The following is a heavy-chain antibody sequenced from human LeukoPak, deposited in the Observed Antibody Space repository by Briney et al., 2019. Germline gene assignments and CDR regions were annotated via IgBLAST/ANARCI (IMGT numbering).Heavy chain of an antibody. CDR1: GFTFSNAW. D-gene: IGHD3-3*01. V-gene: IGHV3-15*01. CDR3: TRGLPFLEWLSSL. Sequence: PGGSLRLSCAASGFTFSNAWMSWVRQAPGKGLEWVGRIKSKTFGGTTDYAAPVKGRFTISRDDSKSIAYLQMNSLKTEDTAVYYCTRGLPFLEWLSSLWGQGTLVTVSS. J-gene: IGHJ4*02. CDR2: IKSKTFGGTT.